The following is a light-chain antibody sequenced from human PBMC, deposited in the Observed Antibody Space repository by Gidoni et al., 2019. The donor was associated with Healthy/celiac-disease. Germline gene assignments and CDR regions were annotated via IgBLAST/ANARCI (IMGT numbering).Light chain of an antibody. J-gene: IGLJ2*01. CDR3: AAWDDSLNGVV. V-gene: IGLV1-36*01. CDR2: YDD. CDR1: SSNIGNNA. Sequence: QSVLTQPPSVSEAPRQRVTISCSGSSSNIGNNAVNWYQQLPGKAPKLLIYYDDLLPSGVSDRFSGSKSGTSASLAISGLQSEDEADYSCAAWDDSLNGVVFGGGTKLTVL.